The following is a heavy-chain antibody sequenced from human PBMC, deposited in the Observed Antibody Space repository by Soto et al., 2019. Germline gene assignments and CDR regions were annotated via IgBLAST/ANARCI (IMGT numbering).Heavy chain of an antibody. CDR1: GFNFNSYA. Sequence: EVPLLQSAGGLVQPGGAVRRTCAASGFNFNSYAMSCLRQPPRKGQEWLSAISAGGGTTYSADSVKGRFTSSRDNSKGMLYLHIQDRRAEDTAFYYCAKAILVTITRRIALRYTVDSWCQGVLVTVSS. CDR3: AKAILVTITRRIALRYTVDS. CDR2: ISAGGGTT. V-gene: IGHV3-23*01. J-gene: IGHJ4*02. D-gene: IGHD3-10*01.